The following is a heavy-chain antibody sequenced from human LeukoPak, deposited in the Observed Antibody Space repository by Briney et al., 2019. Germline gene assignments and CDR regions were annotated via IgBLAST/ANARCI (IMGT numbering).Heavy chain of an antibody. D-gene: IGHD4-17*01. CDR3: ARDPNGDYIGAFDM. Sequence: GGSLRLSCTASGFTFSAYAMMWVRQAPGKGPEGVSAIRGGGGRAFYADSVKGRFTISRDNSKYTLFLQMNSLRAEDTAVYYCARDPNGDYIGAFDMWGPGTMVTVSS. J-gene: IGHJ3*02. V-gene: IGHV3-23*01. CDR1: GFTFSAYA. CDR2: IRGGGGRA.